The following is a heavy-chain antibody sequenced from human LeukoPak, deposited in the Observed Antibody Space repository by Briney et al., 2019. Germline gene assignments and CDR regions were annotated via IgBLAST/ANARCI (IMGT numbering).Heavy chain of an antibody. J-gene: IGHJ6*02. CDR1: GYTFTGHY. CDR3: ARGKRSSTSCYGSYYYYGMDV. CDR2: INPNSGGT. V-gene: IGHV1-2*02. Sequence: ASVKVSCKASGYTFTGHYMHWVRQAPGQGLEWIGWINPNSGGTNHAQSFQGRVTMTRDTSISTAYMELSRLRSDDTAVYYCARGKRSSTSCYGSYYYYGMDVWGQGTTVTVSS. D-gene: IGHD2-2*01.